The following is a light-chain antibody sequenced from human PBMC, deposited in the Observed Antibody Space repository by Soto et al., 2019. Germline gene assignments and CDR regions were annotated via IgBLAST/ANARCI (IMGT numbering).Light chain of an antibody. CDR3: QQYGSSPTIT. V-gene: IGKV1-5*02. J-gene: IGKJ5*01. CDR1: QSISTW. Sequence: DIQMTQSPSTLSASVGDRVTIICRASQSISTWLAWYQLKPGKAPKLLIYDASTLEGGVPSRFSGIGSGTEFTLTISRLEPEDFAVYYCQQYGSSPTITFGQGTRLEIK. CDR2: DAS.